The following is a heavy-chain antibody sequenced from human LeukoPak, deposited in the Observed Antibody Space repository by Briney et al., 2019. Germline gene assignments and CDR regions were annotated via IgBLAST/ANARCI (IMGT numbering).Heavy chain of an antibody. Sequence: ASVKVSCKASGYTFTSYYMNWVRQAPGQGLEWRGIINPSGGSTRYAKKFQGRVTMTRAMSTSTVYMELSSLRSEDTAVYYCAGSIALKHPMDYWGQGTLVTVSS. CDR3: AGSIALKHPMDY. D-gene: IGHD6-6*01. V-gene: IGHV1-46*01. CDR1: GYTFTSYY. J-gene: IGHJ4*02. CDR2: INPSGGST.